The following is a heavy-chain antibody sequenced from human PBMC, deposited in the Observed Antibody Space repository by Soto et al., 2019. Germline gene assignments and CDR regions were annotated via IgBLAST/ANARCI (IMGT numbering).Heavy chain of an antibody. D-gene: IGHD3-3*02. CDR1: GGTFSSYA. V-gene: IGHV1-69*01. CDR2: IIPIFGTA. CDR3: ASYIPFLEWLSTMDV. J-gene: IGHJ6*02. Sequence: QVQLVQSGAEVKKPGSSVKVSCKASGGTFSSYAISWVRQAPGQGLEWMGGIIPIFGTANYVQKFQGRVTITADESTSTAYMELSILRSEDTDVYYCASYIPFLEWLSTMDVWGQGTTVTVSS.